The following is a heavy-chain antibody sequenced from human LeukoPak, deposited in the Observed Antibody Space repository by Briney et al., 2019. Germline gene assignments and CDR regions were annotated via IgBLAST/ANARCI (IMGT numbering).Heavy chain of an antibody. V-gene: IGHV3-21*01. CDR1: GFSFSSYS. CDR3: ARDGIDSSAPFDN. CDR2: ISSSSSYI. D-gene: IGHD3-22*01. J-gene: IGHJ4*02. Sequence: GGSLRLSCAASGFSFSSYSMNWVRQAPGKGLEWVSSISSSSSYIYYADSVKGRFTISRDNAKNSLYLQMNSLRAEDTAVYYCARDGIDSSAPFDNWGQGTLVTVSS.